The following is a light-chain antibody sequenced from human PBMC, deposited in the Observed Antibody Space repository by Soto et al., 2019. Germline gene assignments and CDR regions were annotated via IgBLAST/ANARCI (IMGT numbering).Light chain of an antibody. CDR2: AAS. Sequence: EIVMTQSPATLSVSPGERATLSCRASQSVSSNLAWYQHKPGQAPRLLIYAASTRATGIPARFSGSGSGTEFTLTISSLQSEDFAVYYCKQYNNWPLTFGGGTKVDIK. V-gene: IGKV3-15*01. J-gene: IGKJ4*01. CDR3: KQYNNWPLT. CDR1: QSVSSN.